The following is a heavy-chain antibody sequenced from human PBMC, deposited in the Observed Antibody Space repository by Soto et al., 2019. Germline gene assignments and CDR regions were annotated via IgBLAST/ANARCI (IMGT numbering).Heavy chain of an antibody. J-gene: IGHJ6*02. D-gene: IGHD1-26*01. CDR3: ARVRWELPLYYYYYGMDV. V-gene: IGHV1-8*01. CDR1: GYTFTRYD. CDR2: MNPNSGNT. Sequence: ASVKVSCKASGYTFTRYDINWVRQATEQELEWMGWMNPNSGNTGYAQKFQGRVTMTRNTSISTAYMELSSLRSEDTAVYYCARVRWELPLYYYYYGMDVWGQGTTVTVSS.